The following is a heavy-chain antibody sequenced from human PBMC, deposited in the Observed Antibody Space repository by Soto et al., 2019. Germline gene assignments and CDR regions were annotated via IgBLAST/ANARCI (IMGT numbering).Heavy chain of an antibody. CDR2: ISGSGGHS. V-gene: IGHV3-23*01. J-gene: IGHJ4*02. Sequence: EVQLLESGGGFVQPGGSLRLSCAASGFTFNDYAMAWVRQAPGQGLEWVSSISGSGGHSSYVDSVRGRFTISRDNVNNILSLDMSDRRAEDTALYYCAKDCRRLAVTGSAFDSWGQGALVTVSS. CDR1: GFTFNDYA. D-gene: IGHD6-19*01. CDR3: AKDCRRLAVTGSAFDS.